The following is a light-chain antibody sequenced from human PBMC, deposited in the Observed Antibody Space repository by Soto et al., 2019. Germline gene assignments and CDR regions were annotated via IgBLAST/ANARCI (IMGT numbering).Light chain of an antibody. CDR1: QSVSSN. CDR3: QQYNVWPLP. Sequence: EIVMTQSPATLSVSPGERATLSCRASQSVSSNLAWYQQKPGQTPKLLIYVASTRATGIPARFSGSGSGIEFTLTISSLQSEDFAVYYCQQYNVWPLPFGGGTKVEFK. J-gene: IGKJ4*01. CDR2: VAS. V-gene: IGKV3-15*01.